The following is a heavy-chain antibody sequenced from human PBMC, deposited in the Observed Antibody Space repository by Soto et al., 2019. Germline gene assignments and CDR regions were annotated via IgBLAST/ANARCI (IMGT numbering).Heavy chain of an antibody. Sequence: SETLSLTCAVYGGSFSGYYWSWIRQPPGKGLEWIGEINHSGSTNYNPSLKSRVTISVDTSKNQFSLKLSSVTAADTAVYYCARGDSGCRRYCSSTTRSYHWFDTGGQGTLVTVSS. J-gene: IGHJ5*01. D-gene: IGHD2-2*01. V-gene: IGHV4-34*01. CDR2: INHSGST. CDR1: GGSFSGYY. CDR3: ARGDSGCRRYCSSTTRSYHWFDT.